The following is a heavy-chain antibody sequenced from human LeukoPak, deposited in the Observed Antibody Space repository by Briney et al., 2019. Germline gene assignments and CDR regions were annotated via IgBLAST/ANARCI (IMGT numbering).Heavy chain of an antibody. V-gene: IGHV3-11*04. CDR1: GFTFSDYY. CDR3: AELGITMIGGV. J-gene: IGHJ6*04. D-gene: IGHD3-10*02. CDR2: ISSSGSTI. Sequence: GGSLRLSCAASGFTFSDYYMSWIRQAPGRGLEWVSYISSSGSTIYYADSVKGRFSISRDNSKNTLYLQMNSLRAEDTAVYYCAELGITMIGGVWGKGTTVTISS.